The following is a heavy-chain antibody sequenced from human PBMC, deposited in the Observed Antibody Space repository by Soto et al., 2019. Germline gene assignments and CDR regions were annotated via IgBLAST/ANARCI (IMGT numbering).Heavy chain of an antibody. J-gene: IGHJ5*02. D-gene: IGHD1-26*01. Sequence: TSETLSLTCTVSGGSISSGGYYWSWIRQHPVKGLEWIGYIYYSGSTYYNPSLKSRVTISVDTSKNQFSLKLSSVTAADTAVYYCAREQLVGRTDNWFDPWGQGTLVTVSS. CDR3: AREQLVGRTDNWFDP. CDR2: IYYSGST. V-gene: IGHV4-31*03. CDR1: GGSISSGGYY.